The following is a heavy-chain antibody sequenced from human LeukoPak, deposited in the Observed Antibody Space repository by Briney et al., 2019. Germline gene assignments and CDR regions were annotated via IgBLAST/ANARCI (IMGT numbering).Heavy chain of an antibody. CDR2: INYSGNT. CDR3: ARASVGSFSY. Sequence: SETLSLTCTVSGGPISSYYWSWIRQPPGKGLEWIGYINYSGNTNYNPSLKSRVTMSVDMSKNLFSLNLRSVTAADTAVYYCARASVGSFSYWGQGILVAVSS. V-gene: IGHV4-59*01. CDR1: GGPISSYY. J-gene: IGHJ4*02. D-gene: IGHD1-26*01.